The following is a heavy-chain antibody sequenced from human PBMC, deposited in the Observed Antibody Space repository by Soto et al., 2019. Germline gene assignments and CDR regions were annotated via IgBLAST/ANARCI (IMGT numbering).Heavy chain of an antibody. V-gene: IGHV1-58*02. CDR1: GFTFTSSA. Sequence: SVKVSCKASGFTFTSSAMQWVRQARGQRLEWIGWIVGGSGNTNYAQKFQERVTITRDMSTSTAYMELSSLRSEDTAVYYCAADTTTVTTDAFDIWGQGTMVTVSS. CDR3: AADTTTVTTDAFDI. CDR2: IVGGSGNT. J-gene: IGHJ3*02. D-gene: IGHD4-17*01.